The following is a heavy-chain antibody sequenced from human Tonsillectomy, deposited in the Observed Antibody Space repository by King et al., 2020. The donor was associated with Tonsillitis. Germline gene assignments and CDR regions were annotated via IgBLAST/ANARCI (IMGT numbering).Heavy chain of an antibody. V-gene: IGHV4-59*01. D-gene: IGHD3-22*01. CDR1: GGAISNYY. Sequence: QLQESGPGLVKPSETLSLTCSVSGGAISNYYWNWIRQSPGKGLEWIGYIYYSGSTNYNPSLKSRVTISVDTSKNQFSLKLSSVTAADTAVYYCARGVDYYDSSGYYYVPPDYWGQGTLVTVSS. J-gene: IGHJ4*02. CDR2: IYYSGST. CDR3: ARGVDYYDSSGYYYVPPDY.